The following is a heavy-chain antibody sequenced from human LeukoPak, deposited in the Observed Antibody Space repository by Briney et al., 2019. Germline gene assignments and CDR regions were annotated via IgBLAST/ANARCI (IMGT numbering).Heavy chain of an antibody. CDR1: GFTFSSYE. CDR3: ARVLLSGYDRPIDF. D-gene: IGHD5-12*01. Sequence: EGSLRLSCAASGFTFSSYEMNWVRQAPGKRLEWVSYISSSAGSIYLADSVKDRFSVSRDNAKNSLYLQMTSLRAEDTGIYYCARVLLSGYDRPIDFWGQGTMVTVSS. V-gene: IGHV3-48*03. CDR2: ISSSAGSI. J-gene: IGHJ4*02.